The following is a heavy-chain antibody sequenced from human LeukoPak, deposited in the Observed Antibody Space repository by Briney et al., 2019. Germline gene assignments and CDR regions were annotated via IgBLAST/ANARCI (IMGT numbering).Heavy chain of an antibody. CDR1: GFTFSNAW. V-gene: IGHV3-15*07. J-gene: IGHJ5*02. CDR2: IKSKTDGGTT. D-gene: IGHD3-22*01. Sequence: PGGSLRLSCAASGFTFSNAWMNWVRQAPGKGLEWVGRIKSKTDGGTTDYAAPVKGRFTISRDDSKNTLYLQMNSLKTEDTAVYYCTITMIVVVDNWFDPWGQRTLVTVSS. CDR3: TITMIVVVDNWFDP.